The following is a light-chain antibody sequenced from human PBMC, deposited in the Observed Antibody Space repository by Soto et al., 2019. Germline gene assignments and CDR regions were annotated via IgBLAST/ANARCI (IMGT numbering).Light chain of an antibody. Sequence: EIVLTQSPGTLSLSPGERATLSCRASQSVSNTYLAWYQHKPGQAPRLLIYGASDTATGIPDRFSRSGSVTDFTLTISRLEPEDFALYYCQQYGTSPVTFGQGTKLEIK. CDR3: QQYGTSPVT. V-gene: IGKV3-20*01. CDR1: QSVSNTY. CDR2: GAS. J-gene: IGKJ2*01.